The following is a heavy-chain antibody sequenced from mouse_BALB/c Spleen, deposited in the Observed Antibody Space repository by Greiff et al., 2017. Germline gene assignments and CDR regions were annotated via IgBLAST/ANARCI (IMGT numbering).Heavy chain of an antibody. CDR1: GFAFSSYD. CDR2: ISSGGGST. Sequence: EVKLVESGGGLVKPGGSLKISCAASGFAFSSYDMSWVRQTPEKRLEWVAYISSGGGSTYYPDTVKGRFTISRDNAKNTLYLQMSSLKSEDTAMYYCARHDGSFDYWGQGTTLTVSS. CDR3: ARHDGSFDY. V-gene: IGHV5-12-1*01. D-gene: IGHD2-3*01. J-gene: IGHJ2*01.